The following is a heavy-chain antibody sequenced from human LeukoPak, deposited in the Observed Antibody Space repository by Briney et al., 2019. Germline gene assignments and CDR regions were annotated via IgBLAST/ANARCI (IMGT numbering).Heavy chain of an antibody. V-gene: IGHV4-39*01. D-gene: IGHD1-1*01. J-gene: IGHJ4*02. CDR1: GGSISSSSYY. CDR2: IYYSGST. CDR3: ARQGPTETFDY. Sequence: PSETLSLTCTVSGGSISSSSYYWGWIRQPPGKGLEWIGSIYYSGSTYYNPSLKSRVTISADTSKNQFSLRLSSVTVADTAVYYCARQGPTETFDYWGQGALVTVSS.